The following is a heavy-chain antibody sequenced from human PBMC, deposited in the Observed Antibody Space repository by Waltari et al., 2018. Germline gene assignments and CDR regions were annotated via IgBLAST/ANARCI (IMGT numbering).Heavy chain of an antibody. Sequence: EVQLVESGGGLVQPGGSLRLSCSPSGFTLTGYWMHGVRQAPGKGLVGVSRINIDESGTSYADSVKGRFTISRDNTKNTLYLQMNSLRAEDTAVYYCARSCGLRCHWFDPWGQGTLVTVSS. V-gene: IGHV3-74*01. CDR2: INIDESGT. J-gene: IGHJ5*02. D-gene: IGHD4-17*01. CDR1: GFTLTGYW. CDR3: ARSCGLRCHWFDP.